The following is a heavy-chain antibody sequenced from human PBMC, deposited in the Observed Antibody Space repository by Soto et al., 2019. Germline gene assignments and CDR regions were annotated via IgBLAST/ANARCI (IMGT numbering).Heavy chain of an antibody. D-gene: IGHD3-22*01. CDR1: GYTFTGYY. V-gene: IGHV1-2*02. Sequence: ASVKVSLKAAGYTFTGYYMHWVRQDPGQGLEWMGWINPNSGGTNYAQKFQGRVTMTRDTSISTAYMELRSLRSDDTAVYYCARNYYDSSGYYLSDEWGQGTLVTVS. CDR3: ARNYYDSSGYYLSDE. J-gene: IGHJ4*02. CDR2: INPNSGGT.